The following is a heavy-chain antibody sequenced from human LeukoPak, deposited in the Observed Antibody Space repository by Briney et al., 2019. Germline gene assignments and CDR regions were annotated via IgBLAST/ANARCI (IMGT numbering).Heavy chain of an antibody. V-gene: IGHV1-46*01. J-gene: IGHJ4*02. CDR3: ARASGRSDYVWGSYRYTFDY. CDR1: GYTFTSYY. CDR2: INPSGGST. Sequence: GASVKVSCKASGYTFTSYYMHWVRQAPGQGLEWMGIINPSGGSTSYAQKFQGRVTMTRDMSTSTVYMELSSLRSEDTAVYYCARASGRSDYVWGSYRYTFDYWGQGTLVTVSS. D-gene: IGHD3-16*02.